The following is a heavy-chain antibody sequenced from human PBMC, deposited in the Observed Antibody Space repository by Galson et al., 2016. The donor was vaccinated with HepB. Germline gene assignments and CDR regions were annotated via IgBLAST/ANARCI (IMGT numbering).Heavy chain of an antibody. V-gene: IGHV3-30*04. Sequence: SLRLSCAASGFSFRTYAMHWVRQAPGKGLECVAVITDDGINKYYADSVKGRFTVSRDNSKSTLYLQMNSLRPEDTAVYYCARVEVPVPATWGGHCNYWGQGTLVTVSP. D-gene: IGHD2-15*01. CDR2: ITDDGINK. CDR1: GFSFRTYA. J-gene: IGHJ4*02. CDR3: ARVEVPVPATWGGHCNY.